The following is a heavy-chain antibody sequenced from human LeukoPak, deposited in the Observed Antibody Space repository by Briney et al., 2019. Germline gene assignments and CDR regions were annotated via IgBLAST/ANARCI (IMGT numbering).Heavy chain of an antibody. Sequence: SETLSLTCAVYGGSFSGYYWSWIRQPPGKGLEWIGEINHSGSTNYNPSLKSRVTISVDTSKNQFSLKLSSVTAAETAVYYCARLTRIVVVDCFDPWGQGTLVTVSS. J-gene: IGHJ5*02. CDR1: GGSFSGYY. CDR2: INHSGST. V-gene: IGHV4-34*01. D-gene: IGHD3-22*01. CDR3: ARLTRIVVVDCFDP.